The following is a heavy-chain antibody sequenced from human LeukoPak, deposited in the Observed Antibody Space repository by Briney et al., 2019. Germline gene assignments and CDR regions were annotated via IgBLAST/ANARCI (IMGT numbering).Heavy chain of an antibody. CDR3: ARAYYGSGSYYNPPAY. J-gene: IGHJ4*02. D-gene: IGHD3-10*01. Sequence: PSETLSLTCAVYGGSFSGYYWSWIRQPPGKGLEWIREINHSGSTNYNPSLKSRVTISVDTSKNQFPLKLSSVTAADTAVYYCARAYYGSGSYYNPPAYWGQGTLVTVSS. CDR2: INHSGST. V-gene: IGHV4-34*01. CDR1: GGSFSGYY.